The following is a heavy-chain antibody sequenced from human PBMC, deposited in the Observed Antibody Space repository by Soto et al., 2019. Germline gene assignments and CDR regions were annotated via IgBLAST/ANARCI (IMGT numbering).Heavy chain of an antibody. Sequence: GGSLRLSCVASGFSFSEYTLSWVRQAPGKGLEWVSGISGSAGTTYYTDSLKGRFTISRDNSKNTLYLQMNSLRAEDTAVYYCANWGKSGSDYWGQGTLVTVSS. CDR1: GFSFSEYT. J-gene: IGHJ4*02. V-gene: IGHV3-23*01. D-gene: IGHD3-16*01. CDR3: ANWGKSGSDY. CDR2: ISGSAGTT.